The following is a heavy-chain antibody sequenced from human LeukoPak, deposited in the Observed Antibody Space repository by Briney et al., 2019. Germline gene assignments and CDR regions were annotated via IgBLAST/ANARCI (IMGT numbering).Heavy chain of an antibody. CDR2: IIPIFVTA. CDR3: AREFFSSSWYHYYYYYMAV. Sequence: SVKVSCKASGGTFSSYAISWVRQAPVQGLEWRGGIIPIFVTANYAQKFQGRVTITTDESTSTAYMELSTLRYEETAVYYCAREFFSSSWYHYYYYYMAVWGKGTTVTVSS. CDR1: GGTFSSYA. J-gene: IGHJ6*03. V-gene: IGHV1-69*05. D-gene: IGHD6-13*01.